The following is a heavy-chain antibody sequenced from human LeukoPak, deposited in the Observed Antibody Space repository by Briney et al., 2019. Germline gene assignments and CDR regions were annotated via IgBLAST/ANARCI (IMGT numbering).Heavy chain of an antibody. V-gene: IGHV1-46*01. Sequence: GASVKVSCKASGYTFTSYYMHWVRQAPGQGREWMGIINPSGGSTSYAQKFQGRVTMTRDMSTSTVYMELSSLRSEDTAVYYCARGNSNYNYFDYWGQGTLVTVSS. CDR2: INPSGGST. D-gene: IGHD4-11*01. J-gene: IGHJ4*02. CDR3: ARGNSNYNYFDY. CDR1: GYTFTSYY.